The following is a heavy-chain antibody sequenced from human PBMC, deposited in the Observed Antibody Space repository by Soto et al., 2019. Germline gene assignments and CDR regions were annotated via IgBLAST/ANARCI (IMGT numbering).Heavy chain of an antibody. CDR3: ARHLVVPAATRGGWFDP. J-gene: IGHJ5*02. V-gene: IGHV4-59*08. CDR1: GGSISSYY. Sequence: SETLSLTCTVSGGSISSYYWSWIRQPPGKGLEWIGYIYYSGSTNYNPSLKSRVTISVDTSKNQFSLKLSSVTAADTAVYYCARHLVVPAATRGGWFDPWGQGTLVTVSS. CDR2: IYYSGST. D-gene: IGHD2-2*01.